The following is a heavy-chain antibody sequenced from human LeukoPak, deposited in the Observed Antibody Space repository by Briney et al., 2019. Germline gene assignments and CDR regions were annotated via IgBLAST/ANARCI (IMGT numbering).Heavy chain of an antibody. CDR3: AKAQKGENYGDFYPLFDY. CDR2: ISGSGGST. Sequence: GGSLRLSCAASGFTFSSYAMSWVRQAPGKGLEWVSAISGSGGSTYYADSVKGRFTISRVNSKNTLYLQMNSLRAEDTAVYYCAKAQKGENYGDFYPLFDYWGQGTLVTVSS. J-gene: IGHJ4*02. V-gene: IGHV3-23*01. D-gene: IGHD4-17*01. CDR1: GFTFSSYA.